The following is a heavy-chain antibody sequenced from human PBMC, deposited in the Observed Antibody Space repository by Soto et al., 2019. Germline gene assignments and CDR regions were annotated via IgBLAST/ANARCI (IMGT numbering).Heavy chain of an antibody. V-gene: IGHV3-21*01. CDR3: ARDRGGTTGFHFDY. J-gene: IGHJ4*02. D-gene: IGHD1-1*01. CDR1: GFTFSSYS. CDR2: ISSSSSYI. Sequence: PGGSLRLSCAASGFTFSSYSMNWVRQAPGKGLEWVSSISSSSSYIYYADSVKGRFTISRDNAKNSLYLQMNSLRAEDTAVYYCARDRGGTTGFHFDYWGQGTLVTVSS.